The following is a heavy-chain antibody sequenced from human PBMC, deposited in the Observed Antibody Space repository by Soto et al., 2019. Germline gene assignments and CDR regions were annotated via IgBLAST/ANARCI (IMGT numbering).Heavy chain of an antibody. CDR2: VRNRRDSYTT. CDR3: VGESYYRLDY. V-gene: IGHV3-72*01. Sequence: GGSLRLSCAASGFNFGDYHMNWVRQAPGKGLEWVGRVRNRRDSYTTEDAATVRPRFTISRDDSKNSLYLQMNSLRTDDAAVYYCVGESYYRLDYWGPGAMIAVSS. D-gene: IGHD3-16*01. J-gene: IGHJ4*02. CDR1: GFNFGDYH.